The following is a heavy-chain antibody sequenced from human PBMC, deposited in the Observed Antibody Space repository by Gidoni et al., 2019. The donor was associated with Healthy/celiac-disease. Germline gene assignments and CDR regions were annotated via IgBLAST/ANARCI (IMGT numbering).Heavy chain of an antibody. CDR1: GGSFSGYY. D-gene: IGHD6-6*01. J-gene: IGHJ4*02. V-gene: IGHV4-34*01. Sequence: QVQLQQWGAGLLTPSETLSLTCAVYGGSFSGYYWSWIRQPPGKGLEWIGEINHSGSTNYNPSLKSRVTISVDTSKNQFSLKLSSVTAADTAVYYCATSIAARPGYFDYGGQGTLVTVSS. CDR2: INHSGST. CDR3: ATSIAARPGYFDY.